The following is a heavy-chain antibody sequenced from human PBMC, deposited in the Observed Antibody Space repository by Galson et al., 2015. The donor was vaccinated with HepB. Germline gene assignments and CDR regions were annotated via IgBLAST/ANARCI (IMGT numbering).Heavy chain of an antibody. CDR3: ARDQRYFDWLLPRDYYYYGMDV. Sequence: SLRLSCAASGFTFSSYWMHWVRQAPGKGLVWVSRINSDGSSTSYADSVKGRFTISRDNAKNTLYLQMNSLRAEDTAVYYCARDQRYFDWLLPRDYYYYGMDVWGQGTTVTVSS. CDR1: GFTFSSYW. CDR2: INSDGSST. J-gene: IGHJ6*02. D-gene: IGHD3-9*01. V-gene: IGHV3-74*01.